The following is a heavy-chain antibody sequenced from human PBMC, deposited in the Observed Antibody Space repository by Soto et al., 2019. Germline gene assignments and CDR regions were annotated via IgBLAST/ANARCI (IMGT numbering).Heavy chain of an antibody. CDR3: VSWIFANFDH. V-gene: IGHV3-23*05. Sequence: RRLSCAASGFTFNSYGMHWVRQGPGTGLEWVSSIDQTGAYTNYAESVKGRFTISRDNSRNTLDLQMNSLRAADTALYYCVSWIFANFDHWGQGTPVTVSS. CDR1: GFTFNSYG. D-gene: IGHD3-3*01. CDR2: IDQTGAYT. J-gene: IGHJ4*02.